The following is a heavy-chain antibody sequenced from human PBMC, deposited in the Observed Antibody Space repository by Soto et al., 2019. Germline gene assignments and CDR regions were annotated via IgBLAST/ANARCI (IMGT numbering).Heavy chain of an antibody. Sequence: EVQLVESGGGLVQPGGSLRLSCAASGFTFSSYSMNWVRQAPGKGLEWVSYISSSSSTIYYADSVKGRFTISRDNAKTSLYLQMTSLRAEDTAVYYCARDTRMAGTSPFDYWGQGTLVTVSS. CDR2: ISSSSSTI. CDR1: GFTFSSYS. D-gene: IGHD6-19*01. V-gene: IGHV3-48*01. CDR3: ARDTRMAGTSPFDY. J-gene: IGHJ4*02.